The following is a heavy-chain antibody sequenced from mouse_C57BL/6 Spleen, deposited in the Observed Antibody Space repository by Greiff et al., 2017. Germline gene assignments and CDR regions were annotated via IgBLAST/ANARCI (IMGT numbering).Heavy chain of an antibody. V-gene: IGHV1-64*01. CDR1: GYTFTSYW. Sequence: QVQLQQPGAELVKPGASVKLSCKASGYTFTSYWMHWVKQRPGQGLEWIGMIHPNSGSTNYNEKFKSKATLTVDKSSSTAYMQLSSLTSEDSAVYYWAREGVSTTVVVRDWYFDVWGTGTTVTVSS. CDR2: IHPNSGST. J-gene: IGHJ1*03. CDR3: AREGVSTTVVVRDWYFDV. D-gene: IGHD1-1*01.